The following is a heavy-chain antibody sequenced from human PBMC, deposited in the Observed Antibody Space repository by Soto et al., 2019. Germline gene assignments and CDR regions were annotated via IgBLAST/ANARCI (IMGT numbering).Heavy chain of an antibody. D-gene: IGHD6-13*01. V-gene: IGHV3-30*03. CDR2: ISYDGSNK. J-gene: IGHJ4*02. CDR1: GFTFSSYG. Sequence: GGSLRLSCAASGFTFSSYGMHWVRQAPGKGLEWVAVISYDGSNKYYADSVKGRFTISRDNSKNTLYLQWSSLKASDTAMYYCARPQTRSHSSSWXQGTLVTVSS. CDR3: ARPQTRSHSSS.